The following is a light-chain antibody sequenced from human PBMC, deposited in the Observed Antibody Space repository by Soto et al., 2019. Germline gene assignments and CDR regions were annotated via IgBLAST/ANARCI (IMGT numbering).Light chain of an antibody. Sequence: DIQMTQAPSTLSGSVGDRVTITCRASQTIGSWLALYQQKPGKAPKLLIYKASTLKSGVPSRFSGSGSGTEFTLTISSLQPDDFATYYCQQYNSYLWTFGQGTKVDIK. V-gene: IGKV1-5*03. CDR2: KAS. CDR3: QQYNSYLWT. J-gene: IGKJ1*01. CDR1: QTIGSW.